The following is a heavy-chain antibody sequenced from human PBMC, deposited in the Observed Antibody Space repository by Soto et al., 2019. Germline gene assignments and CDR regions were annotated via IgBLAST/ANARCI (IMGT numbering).Heavy chain of an antibody. V-gene: IGHV4-31*03. D-gene: IGHD6-13*01. CDR1: GGSISSGGYY. Sequence: SETLSLTCTVSGGSISSGGYYWNWIRRHPGKGLEWIGYIYYSGTTYYNPSLKSRVTISVDTSKNQFSLKLSSVSAADTAVYYCANWVEGSSLYFDYWGQGTLVTVSS. CDR3: ANWVEGSSLYFDY. CDR2: IYYSGTT. J-gene: IGHJ4*02.